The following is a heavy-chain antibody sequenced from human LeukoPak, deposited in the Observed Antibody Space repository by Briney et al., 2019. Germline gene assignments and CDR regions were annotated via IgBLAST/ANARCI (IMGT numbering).Heavy chain of an antibody. CDR3: ASRAGKPGNTPWCFDY. J-gene: IGHJ4*02. V-gene: IGHV3-7*01. CDR2: IRQDGSET. Sequence: GGSLRLSCAASGFTFTNYWMSWVRQAPGKGPEWVANIRQDGSETNYVDSVRGRFTIARDNTKNSLYLQMTSLRGEDTAVYYCASRAGKPGNTPWCFDYWGQGALVTVSS. D-gene: IGHD1-7*01. CDR1: GFTFTNYW.